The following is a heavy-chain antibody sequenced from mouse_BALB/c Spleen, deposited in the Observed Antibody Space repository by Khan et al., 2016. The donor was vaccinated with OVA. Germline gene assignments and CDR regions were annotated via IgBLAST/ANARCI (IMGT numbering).Heavy chain of an antibody. CDR2: ISYSGNT. V-gene: IGHV3-2*02. CDR3: ARKDYYDYDPFPY. J-gene: IGHJ3*01. D-gene: IGHD2-4*01. CDR1: GYSITSEYT. Sequence: EVQLQESGPGLVKPSQSLSLTCTVTGYSITSEYTWNWIRQFPGNKLEWMGFISYSGNTRYNPSLTSRISITRDTSKNQFFLQLNSVTSEDTATYYCARKDYYDYDPFPYWGQGTLVTVSA.